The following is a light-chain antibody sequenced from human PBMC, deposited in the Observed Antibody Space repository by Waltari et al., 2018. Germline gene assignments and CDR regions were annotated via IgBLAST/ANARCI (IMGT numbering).Light chain of an antibody. V-gene: IGLV2-14*01. J-gene: IGLJ2*01. CDR1: SSDVGGYNY. CDR2: EVS. Sequence: QSALTQPASVSGSPGQSITISCTGTSSDVGGYNYFSWYQQHPGKAPKLMIYEVSNRPSGVSNRFSGSKSGNTASLTISGLQAEDEADYYCSSYTSSNVVFGGGTKLTVL. CDR3: SSYTSSNVV.